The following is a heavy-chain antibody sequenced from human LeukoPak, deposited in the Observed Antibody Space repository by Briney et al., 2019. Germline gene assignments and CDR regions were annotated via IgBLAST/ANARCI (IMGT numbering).Heavy chain of an antibody. CDR3: ARDSWFGDLNWFDP. D-gene: IGHD3-10*01. CDR1: GYTFTGYY. CDR2: INPNSGGT. V-gene: IGHV1-2*02. J-gene: IGHJ5*02. Sequence: GASVKVSCKAPGYTFTGYYMHWVRQAPGQGLEWMGWINPNSGGTNYAQKFQGRVTMTRDTSISTAYMELSRLRSDDTAVYYCARDSWFGDLNWFDPWGQGTLVTVSS.